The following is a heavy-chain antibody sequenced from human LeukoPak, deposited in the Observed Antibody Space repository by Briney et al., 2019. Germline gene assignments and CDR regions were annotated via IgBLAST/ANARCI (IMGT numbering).Heavy chain of an antibody. CDR3: ARPHYGDYVAYMDV. CDR1: GYSFTSYW. J-gene: IGHJ6*03. Sequence: NLGESLKISCKGSGYSFTSYWIGWVRQMPGKGLEWMGIIYPGDSDTRYSPSFQCQVTISADKSISTAYLKWSSLKASDTAMYYCARPHYGDYVAYMDVWGKGTTVTVSS. CDR2: IYPGDSDT. V-gene: IGHV5-51*01. D-gene: IGHD4-17*01.